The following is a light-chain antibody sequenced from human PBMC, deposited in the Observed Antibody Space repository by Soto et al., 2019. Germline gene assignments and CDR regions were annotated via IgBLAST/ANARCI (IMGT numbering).Light chain of an antibody. J-gene: IGKJ1*01. CDR2: DAS. Sequence: EIVLTQSPATLSLSPGERATLSCRASQSVRSYLAWYQQKPGQAPRLVIFDASNRATGIPARFSGSGSGTDFTLIISSLDHEHLPVYYCQQRSTCPLTWGFAQGTKVEIK. CDR3: QQRSTCPLTWG. V-gene: IGKV3-11*01. CDR1: QSVRSY.